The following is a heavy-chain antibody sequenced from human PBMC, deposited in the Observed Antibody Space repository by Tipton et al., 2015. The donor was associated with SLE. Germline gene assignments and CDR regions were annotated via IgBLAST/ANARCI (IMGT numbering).Heavy chain of an antibody. CDR1: GFTFSIYG. Sequence: SLRLSCAASGFTFSIYGMHWVRQAPGKGLEWVAVIWYDGSNKYCADSVKGRFTISRDNSKNTLYLQMNSLRAEDTAVYYCAKEGSYDSNGYYYGAGMDVWGQGTTVTVSS. V-gene: IGHV3-30*18. CDR2: IWYDGSNK. J-gene: IGHJ6*02. D-gene: IGHD3-22*01. CDR3: AKEGSYDSNGYYYGAGMDV.